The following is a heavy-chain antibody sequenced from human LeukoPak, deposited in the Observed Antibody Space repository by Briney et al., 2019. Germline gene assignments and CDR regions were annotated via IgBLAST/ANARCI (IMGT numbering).Heavy chain of an antibody. V-gene: IGHV4-34*01. Sequence: SETLSLTGAVYGGSFSGYYWSWIRQPPGKGLEWIGEINHSGSTNYNPSLKSRVTISVDTSKNQFSLKLSSVTAADTAVYYCARGWSRYYGMDVWGKGTTVTVSS. J-gene: IGHJ6*04. D-gene: IGHD3-3*01. CDR1: GGSFSGYY. CDR2: INHSGST. CDR3: ARGWSRYYGMDV.